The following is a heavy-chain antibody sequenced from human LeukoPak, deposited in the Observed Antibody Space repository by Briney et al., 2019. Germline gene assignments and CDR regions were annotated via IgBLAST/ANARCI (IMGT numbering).Heavy chain of an antibody. V-gene: IGHV1-69*04. D-gene: IGHD3-22*01. CDR1: GGTFSSYA. J-gene: IGHJ3*02. CDR3: TREGVYSPDGSGYHRGAFDI. Sequence: GASVKVSCKASGGTFSSYAITWVRQAPGQGLEWMGRIIPILNVANFAQKFQGRVTITADKSTNTAHMELSSLRSEDTAVYYCTREGVYSPDGSGYHRGAFDIWGQGTVVTVSS. CDR2: IIPILNVA.